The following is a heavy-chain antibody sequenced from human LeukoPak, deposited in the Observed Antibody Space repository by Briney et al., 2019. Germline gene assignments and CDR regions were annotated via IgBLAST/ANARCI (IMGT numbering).Heavy chain of an antibody. CDR3: ARHPIAVAGTTFDY. CDR1: GGSITSYY. CDR2: IYYSGST. V-gene: IGHV4-59*08. D-gene: IGHD6-19*01. J-gene: IGHJ4*02. Sequence: PSETLSLTCTVSGGSITSYYWSWIRQPPGKGLEWIGSIYYSGSTNYNPSLKSRVTISVDTSKNQFSLKLSSVTAADTAVYYCARHPIAVAGTTFDYWGQGTLVTVSS.